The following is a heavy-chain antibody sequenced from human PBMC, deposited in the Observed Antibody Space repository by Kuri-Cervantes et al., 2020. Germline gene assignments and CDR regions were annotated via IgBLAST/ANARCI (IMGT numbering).Heavy chain of an antibody. J-gene: IGHJ4*02. CDR1: GYTFTDYY. D-gene: IGHD6-6*01. CDR3: ARGSSISSSTTEANDY. CDR2: INPNNGGT. Sequence: ASVKVSCKASGYTFTDYYIHWVRQAPGQGLEWMGWINPNNGGTKYAQKFQGRVTLTRDTSISTAYMELSGLTSDDTAVYYCARGSSISSSTTEANDYWGRGTLVTVSS. V-gene: IGHV1-2*02.